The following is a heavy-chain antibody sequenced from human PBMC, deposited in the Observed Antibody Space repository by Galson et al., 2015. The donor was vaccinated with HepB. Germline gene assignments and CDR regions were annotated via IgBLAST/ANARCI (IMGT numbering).Heavy chain of an antibody. J-gene: IGHJ5*02. CDR1: GFTFSSYG. CDR3: AGGNWFDP. V-gene: IGHV3-30*03. CDR2: ISYDGSNK. Sequence: SLRLSCAASGFTFSSYGMHWVRQAPGKGLEWVAVISYDGSNKYYADSVKGRFTISRDNSKNTLYLQMNSLRAEDTAVYYCAGGNWFDPWGQGTLVTVSS.